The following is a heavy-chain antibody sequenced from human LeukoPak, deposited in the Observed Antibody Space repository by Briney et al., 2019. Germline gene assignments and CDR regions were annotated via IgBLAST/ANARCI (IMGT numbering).Heavy chain of an antibody. CDR3: ARNHYATNWNVFDF. V-gene: IGHV3-7*01. CDR2: IKPDGGEK. J-gene: IGHJ4*02. Sequence: GGSLRLSCEASGFSFSDCWMSWVRQAPGKGLEWVANIKPDGGEKYYVDSVKGRFTISRDNAKNSLYLQMSSLRAEDTAVYYCARNHYATNWNVFDFWGQGTLVTVSS. D-gene: IGHD1-1*01. CDR1: GFSFSDCW.